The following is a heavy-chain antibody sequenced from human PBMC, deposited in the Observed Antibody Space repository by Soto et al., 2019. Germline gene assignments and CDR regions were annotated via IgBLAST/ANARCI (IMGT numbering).Heavy chain of an antibody. Sequence: EVQLVESGGALVQPGGSLRLSCAASGFTFANHWMHWVRQAPGKGLEWVSRVISDGNTIDYAESVKGRFTVSRDNAKNTLYLQMNSLRAEDTAVYYCATAEVDHWGPGTLVTVSS. CDR2: VISDGNTI. V-gene: IGHV3-74*01. J-gene: IGHJ5*02. CDR3: ATAEVDH. CDR1: GFTFANHW.